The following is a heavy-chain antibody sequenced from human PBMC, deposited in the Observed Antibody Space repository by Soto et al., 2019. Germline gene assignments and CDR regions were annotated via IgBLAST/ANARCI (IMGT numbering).Heavy chain of an antibody. CDR1: GFTFSSYA. CDR2: ISGSGGST. D-gene: IGHD6-13*01. CDR3: AKGQQLAENYGMDV. Sequence: PGGSLRLSCAASGFTFSSYAMSWVRQAPGKGLEWVSAISGSGGSTYYADSVKGRFTISRDNSKNTLYLQMNSLRAEDTAVYYCAKGQQLAENYGMDVWGQGTTVTVSS. J-gene: IGHJ6*02. V-gene: IGHV3-23*01.